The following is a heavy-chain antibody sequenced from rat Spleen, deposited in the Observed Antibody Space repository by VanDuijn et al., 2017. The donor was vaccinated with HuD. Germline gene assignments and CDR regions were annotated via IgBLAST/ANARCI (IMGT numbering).Heavy chain of an antibody. V-gene: IGHV3-1*01. Sequence: EVQLQESGPGLVKPSQSLSLTCSVTGYSITSAYRWNWIRKFPGNKMEWIGHISYSGSTSYNPSLKSRISITRDTSKNQFFLQLNSVTAEDTATYYCARSDGVHYYLPFADWGQGTLVTVSS. J-gene: IGHJ3*01. CDR1: GYSITSAY. D-gene: IGHD1-12*02. CDR3: ARSDGVHYYLPFAD. CDR2: ISYSGST.